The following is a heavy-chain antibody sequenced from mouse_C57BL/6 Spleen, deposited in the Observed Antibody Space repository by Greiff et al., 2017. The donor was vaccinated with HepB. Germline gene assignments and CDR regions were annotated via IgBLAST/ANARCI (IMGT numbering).Heavy chain of an antibody. CDR3: ARHGDSSGWFAY. J-gene: IGHJ3*01. D-gene: IGHD3-2*02. CDR1: GFTFSSYG. Sequence: EVKLVESGGDLVKPGGSLKLSCAASGFTFSSYGMSWVRQTPDKRLEWVATISSGGSYTYYPDSVKGRFTISRDNAKNTLYLQMSSLKSEDTAMYYCARHGDSSGWFAYWGQGTLVTVSA. CDR2: ISSGGSYT. V-gene: IGHV5-6*01.